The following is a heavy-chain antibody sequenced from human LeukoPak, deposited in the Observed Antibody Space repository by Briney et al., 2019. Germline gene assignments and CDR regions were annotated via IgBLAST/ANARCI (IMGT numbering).Heavy chain of an antibody. J-gene: IGHJ6*02. V-gene: IGHV3-74*01. Sequence: GGSLRLSCAASGFTFSDHWMHWVRQAPGKGLVWLSRINNDGSSTIYADSVKGRFTFSRDNAENTLFLEMSSLRVEDTAVYYCAKDLLIGTYYDFYGMDVWGQGTTVTVSS. CDR3: AKDLLIGTYYDFYGMDV. CDR2: INNDGSST. CDR1: GFTFSDHW. D-gene: IGHD3-3*01.